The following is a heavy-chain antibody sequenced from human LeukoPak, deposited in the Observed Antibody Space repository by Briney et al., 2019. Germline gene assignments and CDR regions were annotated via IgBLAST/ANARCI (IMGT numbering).Heavy chain of an antibody. CDR1: GFTFSSYG. D-gene: IGHD2-2*01. J-gene: IGHJ6*02. V-gene: IGHV3-33*01. CDR2: IWYDGSNK. CDR3: ARTYCSSTSCYLSYYYGMDV. Sequence: GGSLRLSCAASGFTFSSYGMHWVRQAPGKGLEWVAVIWYDGSNKYHADSVKGRFTISRGNSKNTLYLQMNSLRAEDTAVYYCARTYCSSTSCYLSYYYGMDVWGQGTTVTVSS.